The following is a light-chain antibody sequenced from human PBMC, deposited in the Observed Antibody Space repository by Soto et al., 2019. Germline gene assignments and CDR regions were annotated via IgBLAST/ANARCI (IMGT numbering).Light chain of an antibody. CDR2: ANN. CDR3: QSYDRSLSGSV. CDR1: SSNIGAGFD. J-gene: IGLJ3*02. Sequence: QLVLTQPPSVSGAPGQRVTISCTGSSSNIGAGFDVHWYQQLPGTAPKLLIYANNIRPSGVPDRFSGSKSGISASLAITGLQAEDEADYYCQSYDRSLSGSVFGGGTKLTVL. V-gene: IGLV1-40*01.